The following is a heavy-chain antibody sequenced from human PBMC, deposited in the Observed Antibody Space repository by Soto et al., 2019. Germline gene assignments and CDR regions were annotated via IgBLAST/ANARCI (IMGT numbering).Heavy chain of an antibody. CDR2: INPNSGGT. D-gene: IGHD2-2*01. CDR1: RYTLTGYY. V-gene: IGHV1-2*02. J-gene: IGHJ6*02. CDR3: ATGLPAPLYGMDV. Sequence: AAVKVSRKAARYTLTGYYIHCVRQATGQGLEWMGWINPNSGGTNYSKKFHGRLTTTRANSISTAYMELSSLRTDATAVYYYATGLPAPLYGMDVWGQGTTVTVSS.